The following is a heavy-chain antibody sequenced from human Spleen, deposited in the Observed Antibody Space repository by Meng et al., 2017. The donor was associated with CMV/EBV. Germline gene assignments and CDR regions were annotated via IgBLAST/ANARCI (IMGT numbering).Heavy chain of an antibody. CDR2: ITPYNGNT. CDR3: ARVRFYSDSRYGMDV. CDR1: GYMFTNYG. Sequence: ASVKVSCKASGYMFTNYGVSWVRQAPGQGLEWMGWITPYNGNTNYPRRLQGRVTMTTDTSTTTAYMELRSPRSDDTAVYYCARVRFYSDSRYGMDVWGQGTTVTVSS. D-gene: IGHD1-26*01. J-gene: IGHJ6*02. V-gene: IGHV1-18*01.